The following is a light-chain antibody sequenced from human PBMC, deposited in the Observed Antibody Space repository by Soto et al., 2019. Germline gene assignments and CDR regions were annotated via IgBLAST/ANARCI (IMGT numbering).Light chain of an antibody. CDR1: SSDVGGYNY. CDR3: SAYTSSNTPYG. CDR2: EVT. Sequence: QSALTQPASVSGSPGQSITISCTGTSSDVGGYNYVSWYQQHPGKAPKLMIYEVTNRPSGVSNRFSGSKSGNTASLTISGRQAEDEADYYCSAYTSSNTPYGFGTGTKVTVL. J-gene: IGLJ1*01. V-gene: IGLV2-14*01.